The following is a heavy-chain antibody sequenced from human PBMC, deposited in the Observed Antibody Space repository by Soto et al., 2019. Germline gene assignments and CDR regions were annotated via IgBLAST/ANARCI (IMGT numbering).Heavy chain of an antibody. V-gene: IGHV4-30-4*01. CDR2: IYYTGTS. CDR3: VKAPHSRLGELPDYYYYYGMEV. CDR1: GDSISNENYY. J-gene: IGHJ6*02. Sequence: SETLSLTCTVSGDSISNENYYWSWIRQPPGKGLEWIGYIYYTGTSYSNPALKSRVTISVDTSKNQFSLSLSSVTAADTAVYYCVKAPHSRLGELPDYYYYYGMEVWGQGTKVTVSS. D-gene: IGHD1-26*01.